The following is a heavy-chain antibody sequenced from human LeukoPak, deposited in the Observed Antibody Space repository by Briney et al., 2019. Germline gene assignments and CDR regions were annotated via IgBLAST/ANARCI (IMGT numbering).Heavy chain of an antibody. Sequence: ASVKVSCKASGYTFIGYYMHWVRQAPGQGLEWMGWISAYNGNTNYAQKLQGRVTMTTDTSTSTAYMELRSLRFDDTAVYYCARESGAVTPGERDIPLFDFWGQGTLVTVSS. CDR3: ARESGAVTPGERDIPLFDF. CDR1: GYTFIGYY. D-gene: IGHD6-19*01. J-gene: IGHJ4*02. V-gene: IGHV1-18*04. CDR2: ISAYNGNT.